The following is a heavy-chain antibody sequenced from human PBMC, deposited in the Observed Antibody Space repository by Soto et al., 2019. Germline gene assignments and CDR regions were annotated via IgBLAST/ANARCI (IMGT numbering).Heavy chain of an antibody. Sequence: EVQLVESGGGLVQPGGSVRLSCAASGLTVSNNYRRWVRQAPGKGLVWVSLLYSGGATYYADSVKGRFTISRDNSKNTLYLQMNSLRAEDTAVYYCARDGTYNWVGGQGILVTVSS. CDR3: ARDGTYNWV. CDR1: GLTVSNNY. V-gene: IGHV3-66*01. CDR2: LYSGGAT. D-gene: IGHD1-1*01. J-gene: IGHJ4*02.